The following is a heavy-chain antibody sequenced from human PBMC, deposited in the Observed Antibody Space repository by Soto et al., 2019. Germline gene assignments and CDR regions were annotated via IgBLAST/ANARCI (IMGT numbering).Heavy chain of an antibody. CDR3: ARDRPDYDFWSGYYSYFDY. CDR2: ISSSSSYI. CDR1: GFTFSSYS. Sequence: EVQLVESGGGLVKPGGSLRLSCAASGFTFSSYSMNWVRQAPGKGLEWVSSISSSSSYIYYADSVKGRFTISRDNAKNSLYLQMNSLRAEDTAVYYCARDRPDYDFWSGYYSYFDYWGQGTLVTVSS. J-gene: IGHJ4*02. D-gene: IGHD3-3*01. V-gene: IGHV3-21*01.